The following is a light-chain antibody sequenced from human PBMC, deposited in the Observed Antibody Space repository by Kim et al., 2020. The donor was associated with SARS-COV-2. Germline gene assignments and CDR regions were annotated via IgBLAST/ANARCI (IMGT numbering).Light chain of an antibody. CDR2: GKN. CDR1: SLRTYY. J-gene: IGLJ2*01. Sequence: ALGQTVRITCQGDSLRTYYASWYQQKPGQAPKVVISGKNNRPSGIPDRFSGSSSGNTASLTVTGAQAVDEADYYCNSRDNSGDHVIFGGGTKLIVL. CDR3: NSRDNSGDHVI. V-gene: IGLV3-19*01.